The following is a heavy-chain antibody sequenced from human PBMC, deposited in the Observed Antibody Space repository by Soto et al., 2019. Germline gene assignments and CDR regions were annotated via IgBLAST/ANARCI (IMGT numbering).Heavy chain of an antibody. CDR1: GFTFSNYG. Sequence: EVQLLESGGGLVQPGGSLRLSCAASGFTFSNYGMSGVRQAPGKGLEWVSTFGDSGNTYYADSVKGRFTTSRDNSKSTLYLQINSLRAEDTAVYYCARRDSGGRYYFDYWGQGTLVPVSS. CDR2: FGDSGNT. CDR3: ARRDSGGRYYFDY. D-gene: IGHD2-15*01. J-gene: IGHJ4*02. V-gene: IGHV3-23*01.